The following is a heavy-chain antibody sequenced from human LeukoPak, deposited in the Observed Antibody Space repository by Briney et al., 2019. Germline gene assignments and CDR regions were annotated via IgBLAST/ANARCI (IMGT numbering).Heavy chain of an antibody. V-gene: IGHV3-48*03. CDR3: AAQNSYGYELTHDY. D-gene: IGHD5-18*01. CDR1: GFTFSSYA. CDR2: ISSSGSTI. Sequence: QPGASLRLSCAASGFTFSSYAMSWVRQAPGKGLEWVSYISSSGSTIYYADSVKGRFTISRDNAKNSLYLQMNSLRAEDTAVYYCAAQNSYGYELTHDYWGQGTLVTVSS. J-gene: IGHJ4*02.